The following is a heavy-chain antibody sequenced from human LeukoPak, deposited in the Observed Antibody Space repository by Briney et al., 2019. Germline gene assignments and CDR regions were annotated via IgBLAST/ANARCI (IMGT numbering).Heavy chain of an antibody. CDR3: ARGGASSIPLDY. Sequence: SETLSLTCTVSGGSIGGNSYWSWIRQPPGKGPEWIGHISNSGSTYYSPSLSSRVTISLDTSKNQFSLKLGSVTAADMAVYYCARGGASSIPLDYWGRGTLATVSS. V-gene: IGHV4-61*01. CDR1: GGSIGGNSY. D-gene: IGHD1-26*01. CDR2: ISNSGST. J-gene: IGHJ4*02.